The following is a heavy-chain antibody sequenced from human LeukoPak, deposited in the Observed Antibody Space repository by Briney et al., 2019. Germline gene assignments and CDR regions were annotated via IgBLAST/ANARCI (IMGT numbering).Heavy chain of an antibody. V-gene: IGHV3-7*03. J-gene: IGHJ4*03. Sequence: GGSLRLSCAASGFSFSTSWMNWVRQAPGKGLEGVAMTKPDGSVAFYVDSVKARFTISRDNAKGSLYLQMNSLRVEDTAVYYCVRDPGWGAFDYWGQGTLVTVSS. CDR2: TKPDGSVA. CDR1: GFSFSTSW. CDR3: VRDPGWGAFDY. D-gene: IGHD3-16*01.